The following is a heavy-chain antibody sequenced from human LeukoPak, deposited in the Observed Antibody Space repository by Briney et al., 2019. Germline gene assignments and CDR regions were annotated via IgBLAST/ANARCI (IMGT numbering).Heavy chain of an antibody. Sequence: SVKVSCKASGGTFSSYAISWVRQAPGQGLEWMGGIIPIFGTANYAQKFQGRVTITADESTSTAYMELSSLRSEDTAVYYCASRHDFGSAYESHLDYWGQGTLVTVSS. CDR2: IIPIFGTA. V-gene: IGHV1-69*01. CDR1: GGTFSSYA. CDR3: ASRHDFGSAYESHLDY. D-gene: IGHD3-3*01. J-gene: IGHJ4*02.